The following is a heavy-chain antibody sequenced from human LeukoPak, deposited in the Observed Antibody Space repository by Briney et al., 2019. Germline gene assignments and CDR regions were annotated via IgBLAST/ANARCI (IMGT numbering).Heavy chain of an antibody. CDR3: VRDLMGSGSTTAYLHH. CDR2: ISRSSRHV. J-gene: IGHJ1*01. CDR1: GFTFSDHS. V-gene: IGHV3-21*01. Sequence: PGGSLRLSCAASGFTFSDHSMNWVRQAPGKGLEWVSSISRSSRHVYYAGSVKGRFTISRDNAKNSLYLQMNSLRAEDMAVYFCVRDLMGSGSTTAYLHHWGQGTLVTVSS. D-gene: IGHD1-1*01.